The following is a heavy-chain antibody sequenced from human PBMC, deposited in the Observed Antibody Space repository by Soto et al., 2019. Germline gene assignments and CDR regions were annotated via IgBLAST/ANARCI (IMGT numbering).Heavy chain of an antibody. CDR3: ATGGSGTYYLGPLDY. D-gene: IGHD3-10*01. J-gene: IGHJ4*02. CDR2: IRQSGDET. V-gene: IGHV3-7*01. Sequence: EVQLVESGGGLVLPGGSLRLSCVGSAFSLKTYWMAWVRQAPGKGLECVANIRQSGDETFYVDSVKGRFTISRDNANNSVYLQMDNLRAEDTGVYYCATGGSGTYYLGPLDYWGQGIMVIVSS. CDR1: AFSLKTYW.